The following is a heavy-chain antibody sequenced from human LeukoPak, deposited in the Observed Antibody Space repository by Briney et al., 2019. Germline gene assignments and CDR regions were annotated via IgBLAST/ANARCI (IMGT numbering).Heavy chain of an antibody. Sequence: SETLSLTCAVYGGSLSGYYWSWIRQPPGKGLEWIGEINHSGSTNYNPSLKSRVTISVDTSKNQFSLKLSSVTAADTAVYYCAGNCSSTSCDSRNWFDPWGQGTLVTVSS. CDR2: INHSGST. D-gene: IGHD2-2*02. CDR1: GGSLSGYY. J-gene: IGHJ5*02. V-gene: IGHV4-34*01. CDR3: AGNCSSTSCDSRNWFDP.